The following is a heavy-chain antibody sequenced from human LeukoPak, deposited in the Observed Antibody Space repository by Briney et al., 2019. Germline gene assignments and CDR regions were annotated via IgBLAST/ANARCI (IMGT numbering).Heavy chain of an antibody. Sequence: GASVKVSCKASGYTFTSYGISWVRQAPGQGLEWMGWISAYNGNTNYAQKLQGRVTMTTDTSTSTAYMELRSLRSDDTAVYYCASDRRQWLDPPRVDYWGQGTLVTVSS. J-gene: IGHJ4*02. V-gene: IGHV1-18*01. CDR2: ISAYNGNT. D-gene: IGHD6-19*01. CDR1: GYTFTSYG. CDR3: ASDRRQWLDPPRVDY.